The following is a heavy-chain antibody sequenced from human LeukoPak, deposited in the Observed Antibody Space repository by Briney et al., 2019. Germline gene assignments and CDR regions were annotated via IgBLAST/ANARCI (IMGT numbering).Heavy chain of an antibody. CDR2: IYSGGST. Sequence: PGGSLRLSCSASGFTVSSNYMSWVRQAPGEGLEWGSVIYSGGSTYYADSVKGRFTISRDNSKNTLYLQMNSLRAEDTAVYYCARGSSGPSVYYYYYYYMDVWGKGTTVTVSS. CDR3: ARGSSGPSVYYYYYYYMDV. V-gene: IGHV3-53*01. CDR1: GFTVSSNY. J-gene: IGHJ6*03. D-gene: IGHD3-22*01.